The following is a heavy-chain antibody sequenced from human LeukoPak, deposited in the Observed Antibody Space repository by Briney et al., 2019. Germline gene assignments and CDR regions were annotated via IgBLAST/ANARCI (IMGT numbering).Heavy chain of an antibody. CDR1: GGSISSGDYY. D-gene: IGHD4-17*01. CDR3: ARGGMTTVTNALDY. Sequence: SETLSLTCTVSGGSISSGDYYWGWIRQPPGKGLEGIGYIYYSGSTYYNPSLKSRVTISVDTSKNQFSLKLSSVTAADTAVYYCARGGMTTVTNALDYWGQGTLVTVSS. V-gene: IGHV4-30-4*01. J-gene: IGHJ4*02. CDR2: IYYSGST.